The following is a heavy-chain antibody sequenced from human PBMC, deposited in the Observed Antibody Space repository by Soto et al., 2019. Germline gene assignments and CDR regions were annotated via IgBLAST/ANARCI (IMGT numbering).Heavy chain of an antibody. D-gene: IGHD3-10*01. CDR1: GYTFTSYG. CDR2: ISAYNGNT. CDR3: ARASGSAPGSGSYPSSYHYYMDV. J-gene: IGHJ6*03. V-gene: IGHV1-18*01. Sequence: QVQLVRSGAEVKKPGASVKVSCKASGYTFTSYGISWVRQAPGQGIEWMGWISAYNGNTNYAQKLQGRVTMTTDTSTSTAYMELRSLRSDDTAVYCCARASGSAPGSGSYPSSYHYYMDVWGKGTTVTVSS.